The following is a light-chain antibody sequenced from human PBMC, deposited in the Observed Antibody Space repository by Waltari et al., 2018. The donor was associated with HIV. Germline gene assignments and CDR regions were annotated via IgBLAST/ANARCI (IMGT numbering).Light chain of an antibody. CDR2: EAS. V-gene: IGLV3-27*01. CDR1: LRGKED. CDR3: YSAADNTTAV. Sequence: SFEFTPPSSVTVSPGQTASITSSADLRGKEDARWHQQTPGQATLLVIYEASGSPAGIPELFACTNSGTTVTLTTGGEQVEEEADYYCYSAADNTTAVFGGGTKLTVL. J-gene: IGLJ2*01.